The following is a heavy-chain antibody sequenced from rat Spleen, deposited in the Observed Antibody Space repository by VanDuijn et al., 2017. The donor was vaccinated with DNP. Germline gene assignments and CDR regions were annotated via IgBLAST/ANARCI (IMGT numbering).Heavy chain of an antibody. Sequence: EVQLVESGGGLVQPGRSLKLSCAASGFTFSDYYMAWVRQAPKKGLEWVASISPSGGSTYYRDSVKGRFTVFRDNAKSTLYLQMDSLRSEDTATYYCATHDNWAWGQGTSVTVSS. V-gene: IGHV5-25*01. D-gene: IGHD3-6*01. CDR2: ISPSGGST. CDR1: GFTFSDYY. J-gene: IGHJ4*01. CDR3: ATHDNWA.